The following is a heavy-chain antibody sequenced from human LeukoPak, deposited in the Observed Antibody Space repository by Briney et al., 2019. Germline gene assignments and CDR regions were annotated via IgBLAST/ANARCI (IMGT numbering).Heavy chain of an antibody. J-gene: IGHJ4*02. CDR1: GDFISRYY. CDR2: VYDRGGT. Sequence: PSETLSLTCTVSGDFISRYYWSWIRQSPGKGLEWIGYVYDRGGTNYNHSLKNRAIISADTSKNQFSLKVTSVTAADTAMYYCARASDSGDWHLGYWGQGTLVTVSS. V-gene: IGHV4-59*01. D-gene: IGHD2-21*02. CDR3: ARASDSGDWHLGY.